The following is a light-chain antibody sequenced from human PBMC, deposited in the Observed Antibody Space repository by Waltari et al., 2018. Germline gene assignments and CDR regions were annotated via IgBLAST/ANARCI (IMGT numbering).Light chain of an antibody. CDR3: QQSYSTLMYT. Sequence: DIQMTQSPSSLSASVGDRVTITCRASQSISSYLTWYQQKPGKDPKLLIYAASSLQSGVPSRFSGSGSGTDFTLTISSLQPEDFATYYCQQSYSTLMYTFGQGTKLEIK. CDR2: AAS. CDR1: QSISSY. V-gene: IGKV1-39*01. J-gene: IGKJ2*01.